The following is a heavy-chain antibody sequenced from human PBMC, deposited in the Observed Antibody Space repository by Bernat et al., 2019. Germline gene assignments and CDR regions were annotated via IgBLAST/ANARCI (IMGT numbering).Heavy chain of an antibody. CDR2: IYWDDGK. Sequence: QITLKESGPTLVKPTQTLTLTCTFSGFSLSTSGVGVGWIRQPPGKALEWIAFIYWDDGKRYSPSLKSRLTITKDASKKRVILTMTVKEPADTATYGCAHRVSCSWFDSWGQGTLVTVSS. D-gene: IGHD2-15*01. V-gene: IGHV2-5*02. J-gene: IGHJ5*01. CDR1: GFSLSTSGVG. CDR3: AHRVSCSWFDS.